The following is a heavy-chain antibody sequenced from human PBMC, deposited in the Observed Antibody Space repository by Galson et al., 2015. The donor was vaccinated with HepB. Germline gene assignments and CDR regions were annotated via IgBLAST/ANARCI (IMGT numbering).Heavy chain of an antibody. CDR2: ISSNGGST. V-gene: IGHV3-64*01. Sequence: SLRLSCAASGFTFSSYAMHWVRQAPGKGLEYVSAISSNGGSTYYANSVKGRFTISRDNSKNTLYLQMGSLRAEDMAVYYCARDGRVPFWGQGTLATVSS. J-gene: IGHJ4*02. D-gene: IGHD2-2*01. CDR1: GFTFSSYA. CDR3: ARDGRVPF.